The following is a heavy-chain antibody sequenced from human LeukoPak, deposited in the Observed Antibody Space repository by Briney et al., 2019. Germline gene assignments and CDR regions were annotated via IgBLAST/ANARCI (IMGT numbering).Heavy chain of an antibody. CDR3: ARDPYSGAYGDTYYYFMDV. CDR1: GFTFSSYS. Sequence: GGSLRLSCAASGFTFSSYSMNWVRQAPGKGLEWVSCISSSSYTFYADSVKGRFTISRDNARNSLYLQMNSLTAEDTAVYYCARDPYSGAYGDTYYYFMDVWGKGTTVTISS. J-gene: IGHJ6*03. CDR2: ISSSSYT. V-gene: IGHV3-21*01. D-gene: IGHD1-26*01.